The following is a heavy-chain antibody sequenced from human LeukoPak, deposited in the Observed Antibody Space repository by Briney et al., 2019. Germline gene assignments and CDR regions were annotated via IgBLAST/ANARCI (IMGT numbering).Heavy chain of an antibody. CDR2: MNPNSGNT. Sequence: ASVKVSCKASGYTFTSYDINWVRQATGQGLEWMGWMNPNSGNTGYAQKFQGRVTMTRNTSISTAYMELSSLRSEDTAVYYCARWASYYDFWSGQYYYGMDVWGQGTTVTASS. D-gene: IGHD3-3*01. J-gene: IGHJ6*02. V-gene: IGHV1-8*01. CDR3: ARWASYYDFWSGQYYYGMDV. CDR1: GYTFTSYD.